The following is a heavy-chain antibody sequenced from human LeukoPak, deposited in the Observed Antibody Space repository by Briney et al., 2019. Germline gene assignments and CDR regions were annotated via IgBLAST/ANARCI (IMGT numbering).Heavy chain of an antibody. CDR3: ASAEANYGGSVFDY. Sequence: SETLSLTCSVSGGSIGTSSYYWGWIRQPPRKGLERLGTIYYGGNINYNLSLKSRLTISADTSNNQLSLKLSSVTAADTAVYYCASAEANYGGSVFDYWGQGTLVTVSS. V-gene: IGHV4-39*01. CDR2: IYYGGNI. D-gene: IGHD4-23*01. CDR1: GGSIGTSSYY. J-gene: IGHJ4*01.